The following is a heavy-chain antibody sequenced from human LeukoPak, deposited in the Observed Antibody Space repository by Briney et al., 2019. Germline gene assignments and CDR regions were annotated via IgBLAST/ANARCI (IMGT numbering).Heavy chain of an antibody. J-gene: IGHJ4*02. CDR1: GFTVSSNY. V-gene: IGHV3-53*01. CDR2: IYSGGST. Sequence: GGSLRLSCAASGFTVSSNYMSWVRQAPGKGLEWVSVIYSGGSTYYADSVKGRFTISRDNSKNTLYLQMNSLRAEDTAVYYCAGASGRPPTVDLYFDYWGQGTLVTVSS. D-gene: IGHD4-23*01. CDR3: AGASGRPPTVDLYFDY.